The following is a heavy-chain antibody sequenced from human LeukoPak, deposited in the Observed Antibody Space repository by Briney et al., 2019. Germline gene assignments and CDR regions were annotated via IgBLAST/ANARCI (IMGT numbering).Heavy chain of an antibody. CDR3: ARHRRDQGGVRYYYYYYMDV. V-gene: IGHV4-39*01. CDR1: GGSISSSSYY. D-gene: IGHD3-16*01. J-gene: IGHJ6*03. CDR2: IFYSGST. Sequence: SETLSLTCTVSGGSISSSSYYWGWIRQPPGKGLEWIGSIFYSGSTYYNPSLKSRVTISVDTSKNQFSLKLSSVTAADTAVYYCARHRRDQGGVRYYYYYYMDVWGKGTTVTISS.